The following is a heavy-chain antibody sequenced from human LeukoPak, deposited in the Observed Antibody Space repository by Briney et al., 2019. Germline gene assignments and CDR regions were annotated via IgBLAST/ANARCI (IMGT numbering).Heavy chain of an antibody. CDR2: IYPGDSDT. CDR3: ARRAAGVDY. J-gene: IGHJ4*02. CDR1: GYTFTNYW. D-gene: IGHD6-13*01. V-gene: IGHV5-51*01. Sequence: GESLKISCQGSGYTFTNYWIGWVRQMPGKGLEWMGIIYPGDSDTRYSPSFQGQVTISADKSINTAYLQWSSLKSSDTAMYYCARRAAGVDYWGQGTLVTVSS.